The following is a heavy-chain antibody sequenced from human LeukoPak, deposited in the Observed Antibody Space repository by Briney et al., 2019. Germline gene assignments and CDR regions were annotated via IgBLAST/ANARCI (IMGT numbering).Heavy chain of an antibody. J-gene: IGHJ6*02. D-gene: IGHD2-2*01. V-gene: IGHV1-18*01. CDR1: GYTFTSYG. Sequence: ASVKVSCKASGYTFTSYGISWVRQAPGQGLEWMGWISAYNGNTNYAQKLQGRVTMTTDTSTSTAYMELRSLRSDDTAVYYCARDQVPAASQPPVYYYYGMDVWGQGTTVTVSS. CDR2: ISAYNGNT. CDR3: ARDQVPAASQPPVYYYYGMDV.